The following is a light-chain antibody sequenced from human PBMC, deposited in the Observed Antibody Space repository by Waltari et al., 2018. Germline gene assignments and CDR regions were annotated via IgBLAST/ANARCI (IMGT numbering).Light chain of an antibody. CDR3: QQYDGLVLT. CDR2: GTS. V-gene: IGKV3-20*01. Sequence: EIVLTQSPGTLSLSPGERATLSCRASQSVTSISFSWYQHKPGQAPRLLIYGTSNRATGIPDRFSGSGFGTDFTLTISRLEPEDFAVYYCQQYDGLVLTFCGGTKVEI. J-gene: IGKJ4*01. CDR1: QSVTSIS.